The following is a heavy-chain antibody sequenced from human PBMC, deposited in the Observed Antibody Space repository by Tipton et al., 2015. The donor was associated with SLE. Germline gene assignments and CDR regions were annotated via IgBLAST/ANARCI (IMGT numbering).Heavy chain of an antibody. CDR2: ITSTSSDI. D-gene: IGHD5-12*01. Sequence: GSLRLSCAASGFTFKDYSINWVRQAPGKGLEWVSSITSTSSDIYYADSVKGRFTISRDNAKNSAYLQMSSLRAEDTAIYHCARGTWSDYDSTFDYWGQGTLLIVSS. V-gene: IGHV3-21*03. CDR1: GFTFKDYS. J-gene: IGHJ4*02. CDR3: ARGTWSDYDSTFDY.